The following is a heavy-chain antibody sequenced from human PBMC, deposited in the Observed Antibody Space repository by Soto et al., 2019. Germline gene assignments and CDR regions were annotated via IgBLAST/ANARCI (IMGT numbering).Heavy chain of an antibody. Sequence: SETLSLTCTVSGGSISSSYWSWIRQPPGKGLEWIGYFHDSGNTNYNPSLKSRVIISVDTSTSQFSLKLASVTAADTAVYYCARQQWLVRKFYFDYWGQGTLVTAPQ. V-gene: IGHV4-59*01. CDR1: GGSISSSY. CDR2: FHDSGNT. J-gene: IGHJ4*02. CDR3: ARQQWLVRKFYFDY. D-gene: IGHD6-19*01.